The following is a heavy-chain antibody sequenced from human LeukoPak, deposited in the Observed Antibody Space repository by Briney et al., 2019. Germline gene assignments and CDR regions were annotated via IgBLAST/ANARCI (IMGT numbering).Heavy chain of an antibody. D-gene: IGHD3-10*01. Sequence: GGALRLSCVASGFTFSSYGMHWVRQAPGKGLEWVAVISNDGSNKYYADSVKGRFTISRDNSKNTLYLQMNSLRAEDTAVYYCAKGRGAFDIWGQGTMVTVSS. CDR2: ISNDGSNK. CDR3: AKGRGAFDI. V-gene: IGHV3-30*18. J-gene: IGHJ3*02. CDR1: GFTFSSYG.